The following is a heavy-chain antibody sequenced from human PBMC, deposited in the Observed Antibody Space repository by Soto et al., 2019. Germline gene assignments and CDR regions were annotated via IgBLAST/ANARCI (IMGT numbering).Heavy chain of an antibody. CDR1: GFTFKNYD. D-gene: IGHD3-10*01. Sequence: EVQLLESGGGLVQPGGSLRLSCVASGFTFKNYDMMWVRQAPGKGLEWISGISGSGGVTYYADSVKGRFTISRDNSKNTLYLQMNSLRAEDTALYYCAKDRQFRSYYESAGHYDNWGQGTLVTVSS. CDR2: ISGSGGVT. J-gene: IGHJ4*02. CDR3: AKDRQFRSYYESAGHYDN. V-gene: IGHV3-23*01.